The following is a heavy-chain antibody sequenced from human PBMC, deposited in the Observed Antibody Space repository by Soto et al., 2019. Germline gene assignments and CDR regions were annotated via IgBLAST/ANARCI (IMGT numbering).Heavy chain of an antibody. CDR3: AREGGRDGYNYYFDY. V-gene: IGHV3-11*06. CDR1: GFTFSDYY. CDR2: ISSSSSYT. J-gene: IGHJ4*02. D-gene: IGHD5-12*01. Sequence: QVQLVESGGGLVKPGGSLRLSCAASGFTFSDYYMSWIRQAPGKGLEWVSYISSSSSYTNYADSVEGRFTISRDNAKNSLSLQMNSLRAEDTAVYYCAREGGRDGYNYYFDYWGQGTLVTVSS.